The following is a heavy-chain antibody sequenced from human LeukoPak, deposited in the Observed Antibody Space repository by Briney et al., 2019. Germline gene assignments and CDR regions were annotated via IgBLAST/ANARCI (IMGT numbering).Heavy chain of an antibody. Sequence: GASVKVSCKASGYTFTGNYIHWVRQAPGQGLEFMGWINPNSGDTKYAPKFQGRVTMTRDTSITTAYMELTRLKSDDTAVYFCARAMNRAMAPYYFDFWGQGTLVTVSS. V-gene: IGHV1-2*02. J-gene: IGHJ4*02. CDR2: INPNSGDT. CDR3: ARAMNRAMAPYYFDF. D-gene: IGHD5-18*01. CDR1: GYTFTGNY.